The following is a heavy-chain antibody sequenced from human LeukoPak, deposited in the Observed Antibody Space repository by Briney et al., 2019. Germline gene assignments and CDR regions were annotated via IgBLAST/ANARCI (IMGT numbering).Heavy chain of an antibody. V-gene: IGHV4-59*08. CDR1: GGSISSYY. CDR3: ARRDEAAAGTLSR. D-gene: IGHD6-13*01. J-gene: IGHJ4*02. Sequence: SETLSLTCTVSGGSISSYYWGWIRQPPGKGLEWIGDIYYSGSSGITNYNPSLQSRVSVSVDTSKNQFSLKLSSVTAADTAVYYCARRDEAAAGTLSRWGQGTLVTVSS. CDR2: IYYSGSSGIT.